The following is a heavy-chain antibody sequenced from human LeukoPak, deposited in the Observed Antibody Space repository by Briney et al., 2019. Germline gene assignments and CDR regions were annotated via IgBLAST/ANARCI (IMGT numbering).Heavy chain of an antibody. CDR3: ARGLHCTNTSCQQGEWFDP. Sequence: ASVKVSCKASGYTFASYDINWVRQATGQGLEWMGWMNPNSGNTGYAQKFQGRVTMTRNTSIATAYMELTSLRSEDTAMYYCARGLHCTNTSCQQGEWFDPWGQGALVTVSS. J-gene: IGHJ5*02. CDR2: MNPNSGNT. CDR1: GYTFASYD. D-gene: IGHD2-2*01. V-gene: IGHV1-8*01.